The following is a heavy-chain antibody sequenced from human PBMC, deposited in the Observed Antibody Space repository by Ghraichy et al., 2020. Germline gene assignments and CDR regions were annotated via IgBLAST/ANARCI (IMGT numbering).Heavy chain of an antibody. Sequence: ASVKVSCKASGYTFTSYAMHWVRQAPGQRLEWMGWINAGNGNTKYSQKFQGRVTITRDTSASTAYMELSSLRSEDTAVYYCARDLPPHGHSGSYPRCYMDVWGKGTTVTVSS. CDR3: ARDLPPHGHSGSYPRCYMDV. CDR1: GYTFTSYA. CDR2: INAGNGNT. V-gene: IGHV1-3*01. D-gene: IGHD1-26*01. J-gene: IGHJ6*03.